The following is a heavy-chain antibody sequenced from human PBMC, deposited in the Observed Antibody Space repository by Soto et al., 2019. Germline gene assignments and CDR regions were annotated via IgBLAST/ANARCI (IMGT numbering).Heavy chain of an antibody. CDR2: SSYGGSNK. CDR1: GFTFSAFG. D-gene: IGHD4-17*01. J-gene: IGHJ3*01. CDR3: ARGRGESYGGNSENFDV. Sequence: GGSLRLSCVASGFTFSAFGMHWVRQAPGKGLEWVAISSYGGSNKYYGDSVQGRFTISRDNSRDTLYLQINSLRAEDTAVYYCARGRGESYGGNSENFDVWGQGTVVTVSS. V-gene: IGHV3-30*03.